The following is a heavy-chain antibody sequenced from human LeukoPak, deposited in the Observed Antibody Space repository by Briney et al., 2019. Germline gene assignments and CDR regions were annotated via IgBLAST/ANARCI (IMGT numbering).Heavy chain of an antibody. Sequence: GGSLRLSCAASGFTFSSYWMHWVRQAPGKGLEWVAFIRYDGSNKYYADSVKGRFTISRDNSKNTLYLQMNSLRAEDTAVYYCAKEGVAARPIDDYWGQGTLVTVSS. J-gene: IGHJ4*02. D-gene: IGHD6-6*01. CDR3: AKEGVAARPIDDY. CDR2: IRYDGSNK. CDR1: GFTFSSYW. V-gene: IGHV3-30*02.